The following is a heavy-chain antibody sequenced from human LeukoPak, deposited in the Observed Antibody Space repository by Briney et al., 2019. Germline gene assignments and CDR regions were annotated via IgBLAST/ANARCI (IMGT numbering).Heavy chain of an antibody. CDR3: ARHGYNYYYYMDV. CDR1: GGTFSSYA. J-gene: IGHJ6*03. Sequence: SVKVSCKASGGTFSSYAISWVRQAPGQGLEWMGGIIPIFGAANYAQKFQGRVTITTDESKSTAYMELSSLRSEDTAVYYCARHGYNYYYYMDVWGKGTTVTVSS. V-gene: IGHV1-69*05. CDR2: IIPIFGAA.